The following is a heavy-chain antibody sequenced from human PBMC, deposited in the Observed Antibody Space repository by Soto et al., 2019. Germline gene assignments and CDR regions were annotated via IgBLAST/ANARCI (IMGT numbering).Heavy chain of an antibody. CDR1: GGSISSSNW. CDR2: IYHSGST. Sequence: SETLSLTCAVSGGSISSSNWWSWVRQPPGEGLEWIGEIYHSGSTNYNPSLKSRVTISVDKSKNQFSLKLSSVTAADTAVYYCARVEAGLHQQSWFDPWGQGTLVTVSS. D-gene: IGHD2-2*01. V-gene: IGHV4-4*02. J-gene: IGHJ5*02. CDR3: ARVEAGLHQQSWFDP.